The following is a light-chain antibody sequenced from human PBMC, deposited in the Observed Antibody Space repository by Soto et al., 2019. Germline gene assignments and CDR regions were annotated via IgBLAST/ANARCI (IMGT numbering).Light chain of an antibody. V-gene: IGKV3-15*01. CDR3: QQYNSWPET. J-gene: IGKJ1*01. CDR2: DAS. Sequence: ETVLTQTPGTLSFSPGARATLSFMASQSVRSSLAWYQQKPGQAPRLFIYDASTRATGIPARFSGSGSGTEFTLTISSLQSEDFAVYYCQQYNSWPETFGQGTKVDIK. CDR1: QSVRSS.